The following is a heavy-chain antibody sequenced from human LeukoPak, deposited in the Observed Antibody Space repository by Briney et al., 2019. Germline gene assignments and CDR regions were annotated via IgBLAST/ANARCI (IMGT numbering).Heavy chain of an antibody. Sequence: GGSLRLSCAASGFTFSDADMHWVRQAPGKGLEWVSAISATGSSTYYADSVEGRFSISRDNSKNTLYLQMDSLRAEDTALYYCAKEGGWYVDTAKIDYWGQGTLVTVSS. J-gene: IGHJ4*02. CDR3: AKEGGWYVDTAKIDY. CDR2: ISATGSST. CDR1: GFTFSDAD. D-gene: IGHD5-18*01. V-gene: IGHV3-23*01.